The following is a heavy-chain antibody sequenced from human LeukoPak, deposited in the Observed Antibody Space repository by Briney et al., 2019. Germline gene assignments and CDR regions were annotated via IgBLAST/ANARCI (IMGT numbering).Heavy chain of an antibody. CDR2: IGRDGGGI. V-gene: IGHV3-23*01. D-gene: IGHD5/OR15-5a*01. CDR1: GFTFSNYA. J-gene: IGHJ4*02. CDR3: AKYAPPSTMVTRFFDY. Sequence: GGSLRLSCAASGFTFSNYAMSWVRQAPGKGLEWVSAIGRDGGGIQYADSVKGRFSISRDTSKNTLYLQMNSLRAEDTAVYYCAKYAPPSTMVTRFFDYWGQGTLATVSS.